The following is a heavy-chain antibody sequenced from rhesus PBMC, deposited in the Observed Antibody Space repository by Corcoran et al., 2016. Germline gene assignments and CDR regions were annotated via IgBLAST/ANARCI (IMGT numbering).Heavy chain of an antibody. D-gene: IGHD2-21*01. CDR3: TKAKGLAFDY. CDR2: ISPSNGNK. Sequence: QVQLVQSGAEIKQPGASVKPSCQASGYTFTTYYLHWVRQAPGQGLAWIGLISPSNGNKGYAQNFQGRVTITTDTSTSTGYMELSSLRSEDTAVYYCTKAKGLAFDYWGQGVLVTVSS. CDR1: GYTFTTYY. V-gene: IGHV1-180*01. J-gene: IGHJ4*01.